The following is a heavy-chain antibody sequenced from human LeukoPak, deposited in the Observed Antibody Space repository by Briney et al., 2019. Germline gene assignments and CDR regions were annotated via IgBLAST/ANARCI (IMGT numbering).Heavy chain of an antibody. D-gene: IGHD4-23*01. Sequence: GGSLRRSCAASGFALNNYAIHWVRQAPGKGLEWVAVISYDGNNKYYTDSVQGRFTISRDNSKNTLYLQMNSLRAEDTAVYYCAKDGHYGGNYQSHFDYWGQGTLVTVSS. CDR2: ISYDGNNK. V-gene: IGHV3-30*04. CDR1: GFALNNYA. CDR3: AKDGHYGGNYQSHFDY. J-gene: IGHJ4*02.